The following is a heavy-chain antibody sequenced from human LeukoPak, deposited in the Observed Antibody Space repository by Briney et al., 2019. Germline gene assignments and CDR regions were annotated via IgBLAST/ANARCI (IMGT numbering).Heavy chain of an antibody. J-gene: IGHJ1*01. D-gene: IGHD6-13*01. CDR3: ARPLRIAAAGTAYFQH. Sequence: ASVKVSCKASGYTFTGYYMHWVRQAPRQGLEWMGWINPNSGGTNYAQKFQGRVTMTRDTSISTAYMELSRLRSDDTAVYYCARPLRIAAAGTAYFQHWGQGTLVTVSS. CDR2: INPNSGGT. V-gene: IGHV1-2*02. CDR1: GYTFTGYY.